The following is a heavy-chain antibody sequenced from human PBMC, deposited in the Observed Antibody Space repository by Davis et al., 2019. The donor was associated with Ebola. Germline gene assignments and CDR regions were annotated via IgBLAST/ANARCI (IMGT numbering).Heavy chain of an antibody. CDR2: IYAGDSDT. J-gene: IGHJ4*02. CDR3: ARQESLYGWSDY. D-gene: IGHD2/OR15-2a*01. Sequence: PGGSLRLSCKGSGYGFADYWIAWVPQSPGKSLEWMGVIYAGDSDTRYSPSFEGQVTMSVDRYITTAFLQWSSLRASDTAIYYCARQESLYGWSDYWGQGTLVTVSS. CDR1: GYGFADYW. V-gene: IGHV5-51*01.